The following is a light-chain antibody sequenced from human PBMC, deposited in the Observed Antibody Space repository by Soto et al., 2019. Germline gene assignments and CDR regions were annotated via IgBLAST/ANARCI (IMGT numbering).Light chain of an antibody. J-gene: IGLJ2*01. V-gene: IGLV1-44*01. CDR2: SNN. Sequence: QSVLTQPPSASGTPGQRVTISCSGSSSNIGSNTVNWYQQLPGTAPKLLIYSNNQRPSGVPDRFSGSKSGTSASLAISGPQPEVEDDYSCAAWDDSLNVVFGGGTKLTVL. CDR1: SSNIGSNT. CDR3: AAWDDSLNVV.